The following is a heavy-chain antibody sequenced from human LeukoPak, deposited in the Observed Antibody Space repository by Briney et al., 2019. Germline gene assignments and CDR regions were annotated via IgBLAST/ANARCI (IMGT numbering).Heavy chain of an antibody. CDR3: ARAPEFLECPPCVEWVDP. J-gene: IGHJ5*01. V-gene: IGHV3-30*04. Sequence: GGSLCLSCAASGFTFSSYAMHWVRQAPGKGLEWVAVISYDGSNKYYADSVKGRFTISRDNSKNTLYLQMNSLRAEDTAVYYCARAPEFLECPPCVEWVDPWGQRTLVTVSS. CDR1: GFTFSSYA. CDR2: ISYDGSNK. D-gene: IGHD3-3*01.